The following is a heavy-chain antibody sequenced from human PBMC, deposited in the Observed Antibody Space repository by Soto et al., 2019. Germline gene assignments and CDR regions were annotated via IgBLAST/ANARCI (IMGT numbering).Heavy chain of an antibody. CDR1: GFAFSRSA. J-gene: IGHJ4*02. D-gene: IGHD3-22*01. CDR3: ARDVYYESTGSDY. Sequence: QVQLVESGGGVVQPGKSLRLSCAASGFAFSRSAMHWVRQAPGKGLEWVAVISYDGSTKYYADSVRGRFTISRDTSKNTLYLQMNSLRSEDTAVYYCARDVYYESTGSDYWGQGSPVPVTS. CDR2: ISYDGSTK. V-gene: IGHV3-30-3*01.